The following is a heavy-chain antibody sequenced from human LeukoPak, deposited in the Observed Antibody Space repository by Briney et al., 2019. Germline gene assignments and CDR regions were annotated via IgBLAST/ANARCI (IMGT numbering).Heavy chain of an antibody. J-gene: IGHJ3*02. D-gene: IGHD6-6*01. CDR1: GGSFSSYA. V-gene: IGHV1-69*05. Sequence: VASVKVSCKASGGSFSSYAISWGRQAPGEGLEWRGGIIPIVGTANYAQKLQGRVTITTDESTSTASMELSSLRSDDTAVYYCARGGIAARRGAFDIWGQGTMVTVSS. CDR2: IIPIVGTA. CDR3: ARGGIAARRGAFDI.